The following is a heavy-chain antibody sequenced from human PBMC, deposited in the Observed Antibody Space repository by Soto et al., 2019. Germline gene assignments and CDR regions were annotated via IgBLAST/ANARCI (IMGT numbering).Heavy chain of an antibody. V-gene: IGHV4-34*01. D-gene: IGHD6-13*01. CDR1: GGSFSGYY. Sequence: SETLSLTCAVYGGSFSGYYWSWIRQPPGKGLEWIGEINHSGSTNYNPSLKSRVTISVDTSKNQFSLKLSSVTAADTAVYYCACRIAAAGRYRSEGTKNWFDPWGQGTLVTVSS. CDR3: ACRIAAAGRYRSEGTKNWFDP. CDR2: INHSGST. J-gene: IGHJ5*02.